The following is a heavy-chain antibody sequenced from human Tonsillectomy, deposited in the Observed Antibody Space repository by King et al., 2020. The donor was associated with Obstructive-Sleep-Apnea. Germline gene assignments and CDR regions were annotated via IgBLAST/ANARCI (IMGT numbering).Heavy chain of an antibody. CDR1: GFSLSTSGVG. D-gene: IGHD3-10*01. J-gene: IGHJ3*02. V-gene: IGHV2-5*01. Sequence: ITLKESGPTLVKPTQTLTLTCTFSGFSLSTSGVGVGWIRQPPGKALEWLALIYWYDDKRYKPSLKIRLTITKDTPKNQVVLTMTNMDPVDTATYYCARPRTETRSFDAFDIWGQGTMVTVSS. CDR2: IYWYDDK. CDR3: ARPRTETRSFDAFDI.